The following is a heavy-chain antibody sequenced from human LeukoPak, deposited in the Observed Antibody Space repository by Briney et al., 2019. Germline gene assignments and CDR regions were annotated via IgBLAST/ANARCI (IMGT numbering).Heavy chain of an antibody. CDR1: GFTVSSNY. Sequence: GGSLRLSCAASGFTVSSNYMSWVRQAPGKGLERVSVIYSGGSTYYADSVKGRFTISRDNSKNTLYLQMNSLRAEDTAVYYCTSRDPCSGGTCYGLGYWGQGTLVAVSS. J-gene: IGHJ4*02. V-gene: IGHV3-66*01. CDR2: IYSGGST. D-gene: IGHD2-15*01. CDR3: TSRDPCSGGTCYGLGY.